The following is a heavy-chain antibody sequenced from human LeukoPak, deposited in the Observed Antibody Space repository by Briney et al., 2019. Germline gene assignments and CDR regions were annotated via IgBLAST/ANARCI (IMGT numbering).Heavy chain of an antibody. V-gene: IGHV4-59*01. CDR3: ARGQPQRYSSGWYVNWFDP. CDR1: GASISSSY. Sequence: SEPLSLTCTVSGASISSSYWSWIRQPPGKGLKWIGYIYYSGTTKYNPSLKSRVTISVDTSKNQFSLKVNSVTAADTAVYYCARGQPQRYSSGWYVNWFDPWGQGTLVTVSS. D-gene: IGHD6-19*01. J-gene: IGHJ5*02. CDR2: IYYSGTT.